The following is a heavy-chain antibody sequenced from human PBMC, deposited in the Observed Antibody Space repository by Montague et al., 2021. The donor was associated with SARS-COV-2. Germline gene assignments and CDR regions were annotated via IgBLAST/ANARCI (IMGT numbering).Heavy chain of an antibody. J-gene: IGHJ4*02. CDR2: IVSSSSYI. D-gene: IGHD2-15*01. Sequence: SLILSCAASVFTFSSFSMNLVRHAPGKGLEWVAIIVSSSSYIYYSDSFKVLFTISRDNAKNSLYLQMNSLRGDDTAIYYCAREAAPQYCAGGSCYQPEDFWGQGTQVTVSS. CDR1: VFTFSSFS. V-gene: IGHV3-21*01. CDR3: AREAAPQYCAGGSCYQPEDF.